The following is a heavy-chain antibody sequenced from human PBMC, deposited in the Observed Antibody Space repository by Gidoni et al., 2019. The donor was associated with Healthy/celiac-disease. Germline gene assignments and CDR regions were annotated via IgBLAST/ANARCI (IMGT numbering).Heavy chain of an antibody. J-gene: IGHJ3*02. V-gene: IGHV3-15*01. CDR2: IKSKTDGGTT. CDR3: TTDWADIVVVVAAYDAFDI. Sequence: EVQLVESGGGLVKPGGSLRLSCAASGFTSSNAWMRWVRQAPGKGLEWVGRIKSKTDGGTTDYAAPVKGRFTISRDDSKNTLYLQMNSLKTEDTAVYYCTTDWADIVVVVAAYDAFDIWGQGTMVTVSS. D-gene: IGHD2-15*01. CDR1: GFTSSNAW.